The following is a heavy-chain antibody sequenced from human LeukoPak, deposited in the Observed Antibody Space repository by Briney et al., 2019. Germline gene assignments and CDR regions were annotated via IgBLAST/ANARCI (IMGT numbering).Heavy chain of an antibody. V-gene: IGHV3-74*01. Sequence: GGSLRLSCAASGFTFSSYSMNWVRQAPGKGLVWVSRINSDGSSTSYADSVKGRFTISRDNAKNTLYLQMNSLRAEDTAVYYCARDPGYCSGGSCYPYWGQGTLVTVSS. CDR2: INSDGSST. D-gene: IGHD2-15*01. J-gene: IGHJ4*02. CDR3: ARDPGYCSGGSCYPY. CDR1: GFTFSSYS.